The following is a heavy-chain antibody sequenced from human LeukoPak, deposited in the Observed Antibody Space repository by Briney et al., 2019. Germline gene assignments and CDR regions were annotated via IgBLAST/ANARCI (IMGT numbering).Heavy chain of an antibody. CDR3: ARVDTAMGPPSADY. Sequence: GGSLRLSCAASGFTVSSNYMSWVRQTPGRGLEWLSIIYSGGDTYYPDSLKGRFTISRDNSKNTLYLQMNSLRAEDTAVYYCARVDTAMGPPSADYWGQGTLVTVSS. D-gene: IGHD5-18*01. CDR2: IYSGGDT. J-gene: IGHJ4*02. CDR1: GFTVSSNY. V-gene: IGHV3-66*01.